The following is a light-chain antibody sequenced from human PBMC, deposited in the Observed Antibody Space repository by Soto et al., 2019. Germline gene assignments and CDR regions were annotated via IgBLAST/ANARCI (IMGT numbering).Light chain of an antibody. Sequence: SLLTQQPSVCAAPGQKLTISCSGSSSNIGGNSVSWYQQLPGTAPKLPIYDDNKRPSGIPDRFSGSKSGTSATLGITGFQTGDEADYYCGSWDSSLSAYVFGTGTKVTFL. CDR3: GSWDSSLSAYV. V-gene: IGLV1-51*01. J-gene: IGLJ1*01. CDR2: DDN. CDR1: SSNIGGNS.